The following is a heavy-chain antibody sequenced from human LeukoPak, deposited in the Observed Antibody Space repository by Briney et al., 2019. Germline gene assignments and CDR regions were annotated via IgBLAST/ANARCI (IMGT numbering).Heavy chain of an antibody. Sequence: KPSQTLFLTCTVSGGPISNVDYYWSWIRQPPGKGLEWIGEINHSGSTNYNPSLKSRVTISVDTSKNQFSLKLSSVTAADTAVYYCARGPSGVAFIWGQGTMVTVSS. J-gene: IGHJ3*02. CDR2: INHSGST. D-gene: IGHD2-8*01. CDR1: GGPISNVDYY. V-gene: IGHV4-34*01. CDR3: ARGPSGVAFI.